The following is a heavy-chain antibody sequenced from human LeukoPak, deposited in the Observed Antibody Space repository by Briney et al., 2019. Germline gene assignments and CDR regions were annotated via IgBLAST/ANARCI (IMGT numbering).Heavy chain of an antibody. CDR2: IYTSVST. Sequence: PSQTLSLTCTVSGGSISSGSYYWSWIRQPAGKRLEWIVRIYTSVSTNYNPSLKSRVTISVDTSKNQFSLKLSSVTAADTAVYYCARALLLWFDPWGQGTLVTVSS. D-gene: IGHD2-21*01. CDR3: ARALLLWFDP. V-gene: IGHV4-61*02. CDR1: GGSISSGSYY. J-gene: IGHJ5*02.